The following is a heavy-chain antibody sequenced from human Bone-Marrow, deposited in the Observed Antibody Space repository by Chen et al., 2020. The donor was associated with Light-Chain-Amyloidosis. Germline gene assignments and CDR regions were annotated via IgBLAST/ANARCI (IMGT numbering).Heavy chain of an antibody. D-gene: IGHD3-22*01. CDR1: GYTFSDYY. CDR3: AREYDSSGYYGGFDY. CDR2: ISSSSSYT. V-gene: IGHV3-11*06. J-gene: IGHJ4*02. Sequence: QVQLVESGGGLVKPGGSLRLSCAASGYTFSDYYMSWIRQAPGKGLEWVSYISSSSSYTNYADSVKGRFTISRDNAKNSLYLQMNSLRAEDTAVYYCAREYDSSGYYGGFDYWGQGTLVTVSS.